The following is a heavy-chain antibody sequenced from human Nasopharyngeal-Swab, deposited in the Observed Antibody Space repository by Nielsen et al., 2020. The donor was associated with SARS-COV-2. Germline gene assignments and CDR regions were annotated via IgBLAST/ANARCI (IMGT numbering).Heavy chain of an antibody. CDR3: ARAGDLTAYYSYYMDV. V-gene: IGHV4-34*01. Sequence: SETLSLTCAVYGGSFSGYYWSWIRQPPGKGLEWIGEVNHSGSTHYNPSLKSRVTISVDTSNNQFSLKLSSVTAADTALYHCARAGDLTAYYSYYMDVWGNGTTVTVSS. D-gene: IGHD2-21*02. J-gene: IGHJ6*03. CDR2: VNHSGST. CDR1: GGSFSGYY.